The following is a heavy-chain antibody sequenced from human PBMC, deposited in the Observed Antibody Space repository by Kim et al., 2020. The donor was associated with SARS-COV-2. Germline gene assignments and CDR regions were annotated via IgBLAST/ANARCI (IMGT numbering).Heavy chain of an antibody. Sequence: KGRFTISRDNAKNSLYLQMNSLRAEDTAVYYCARQRYYYGSGSYRRGSNYWGQGTLVTVSS. J-gene: IGHJ4*02. D-gene: IGHD3-10*01. CDR3: ARQRYYYGSGSYRRGSNY. V-gene: IGHV3-11*04.